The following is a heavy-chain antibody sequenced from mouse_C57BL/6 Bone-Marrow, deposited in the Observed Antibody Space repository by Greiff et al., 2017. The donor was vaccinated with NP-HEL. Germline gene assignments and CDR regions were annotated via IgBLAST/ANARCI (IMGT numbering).Heavy chain of an antibody. D-gene: IGHD2-1*01. CDR3: ARGELLVAY. CDR1: GYSITSGYY. Sequence: VQLKESGPGLVKPSQSLSLTCSVTGYSITSGYYWNWIRQFPGNKLEWMGYISYDGSNNYNPSLKNRISITRDTSKNQFFLKLNSVTTEDTATYYCARGELLVAYWGQGTLVTVSA. J-gene: IGHJ3*01. V-gene: IGHV3-6*01. CDR2: ISYDGSN.